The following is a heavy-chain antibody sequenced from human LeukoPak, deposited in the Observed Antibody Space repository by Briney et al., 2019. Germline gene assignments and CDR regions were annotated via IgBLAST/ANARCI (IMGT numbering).Heavy chain of an antibody. D-gene: IGHD2-2*01. CDR2: TNSDGSST. Sequence: GGSLRLSCAASGFTFSSYWMHWVRQAPGKGLVWVSRTNSDGSSTSYADSVKGRFTISRDNAKNTLYLQMNSLRAEDTAVYYCARGLYQLLFRSSDFDYWGHGTLVTVSS. V-gene: IGHV3-74*01. CDR3: ARGLYQLLFRSSDFDY. J-gene: IGHJ4*01. CDR1: GFTFSSYW.